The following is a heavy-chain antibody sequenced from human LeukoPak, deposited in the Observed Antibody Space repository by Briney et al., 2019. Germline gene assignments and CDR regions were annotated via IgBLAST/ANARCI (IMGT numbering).Heavy chain of an antibody. Sequence: PSETLSLTCTVSGGSISSYYWSWIRQPPGKGLEWIGEINHSGSTNYNPSLKSRVTISVDTSKNQFSLKLSSVTAADTAVYYCARHGVRYFDWLPYFDYWGQGTLVTVSS. D-gene: IGHD3-9*01. CDR3: ARHGVRYFDWLPYFDY. CDR1: GGSISSYY. CDR2: INHSGST. V-gene: IGHV4-34*01. J-gene: IGHJ4*02.